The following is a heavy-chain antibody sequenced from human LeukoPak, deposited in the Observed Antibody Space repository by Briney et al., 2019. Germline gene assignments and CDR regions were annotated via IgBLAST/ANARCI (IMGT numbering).Heavy chain of an antibody. Sequence: GASVKVSCKASGGTFSSYAISWVRQAPGQGLEWMGRIIPILGIANYAQKFQGRVTMSEDTSTDTAYMDLSSLRSEDTAVYYCATEVVGYGDVHYFDSWGQGTLVTVSS. J-gene: IGHJ4*02. V-gene: IGHV1-69*04. CDR1: GGTFSSYA. D-gene: IGHD4-17*01. CDR2: IIPILGIA. CDR3: ATEVVGYGDVHYFDS.